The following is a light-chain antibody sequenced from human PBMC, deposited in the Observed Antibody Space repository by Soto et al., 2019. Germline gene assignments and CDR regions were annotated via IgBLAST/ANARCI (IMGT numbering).Light chain of an antibody. CDR2: GVS. CDR1: GSDIGRYNY. Sequence: QSVLTQPASVSGSPGQSITISCTGTGSDIGRYNYVSWYQHHPGKAPQVMIYGVSNRPSGVSYRFSGSKSGNTASLTISGLQAEDEAEYYCSLGTTTSWVFGTGTKVTVL. V-gene: IGLV2-14*01. CDR3: SLGTTTSWV. J-gene: IGLJ1*01.